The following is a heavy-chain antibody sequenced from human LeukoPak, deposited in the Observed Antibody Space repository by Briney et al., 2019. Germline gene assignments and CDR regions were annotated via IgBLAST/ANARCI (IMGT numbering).Heavy chain of an antibody. CDR1: GGTFNSYA. CDR3: ARERSAYSSGWYSAFDI. V-gene: IGHV1-69*05. J-gene: IGHJ3*02. Sequence: VASVNVSCKASGGTFNSYAISWVRQAPGQALEWMGGIIPIFGTANYAQKFQGRVTITTDESTSTAYMERSSLRSEDTAVYYCARERSAYSSGWYSAFDIGGQGAMVTVSS. D-gene: IGHD6-19*01. CDR2: IIPIFGTA.